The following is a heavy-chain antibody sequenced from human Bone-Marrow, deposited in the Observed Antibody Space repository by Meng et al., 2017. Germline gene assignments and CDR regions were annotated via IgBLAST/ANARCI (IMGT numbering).Heavy chain of an antibody. CDR1: GGSIRSRNHY. Sequence: QVPVQESGPGLVKPSQTVSLTCTVSGGSIRSRNHYWSWVRQYPGKGLEWIGSIFYTGSAYYNPSLKSRIYISIDTSKNQFSLKLNSVTAADTAVYYCARDRHYDVSTGYGWFDPWGQGTLVTVSS. CDR3: ARDRHYDVSTGYGWFDP. V-gene: IGHV4-31*03. D-gene: IGHD3-9*01. CDR2: IFYTGSA. J-gene: IGHJ5*02.